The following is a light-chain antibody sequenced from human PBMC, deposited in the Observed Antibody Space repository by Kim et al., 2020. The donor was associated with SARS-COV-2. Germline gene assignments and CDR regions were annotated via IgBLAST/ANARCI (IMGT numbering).Light chain of an antibody. J-gene: IGKJ4*01. V-gene: IGKV1-33*01. Sequence: DIQMTQSPSSLSASVGDRVTITCRASQDISNHLNWYQQKPGKAPELLIYDASSLETGVPSRFTGSGSGPHFTLTISSLQPEDFATYYCQQYDTLPLTFGGGTKVDIK. CDR2: DAS. CDR3: QQYDTLPLT. CDR1: QDISNH.